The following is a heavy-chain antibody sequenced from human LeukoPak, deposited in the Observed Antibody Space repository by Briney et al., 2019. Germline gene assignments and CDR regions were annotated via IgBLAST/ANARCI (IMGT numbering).Heavy chain of an antibody. CDR3: AKERLQGDGMDV. CDR1: GFTFSSYG. CDR2: ISYDGSNK. V-gene: IGHV3-30*18. D-gene: IGHD4-11*01. J-gene: IGHJ6*02. Sequence: GGSLRLSCAASGFTFSSYGMHWVRQAPGKGLEWVAVISYDGSNKYYADSVKGRFTISRDNSKNTLYLQMNSLRAEDTAVYYCAKERLQGDGMDVWGQGTTVTVSS.